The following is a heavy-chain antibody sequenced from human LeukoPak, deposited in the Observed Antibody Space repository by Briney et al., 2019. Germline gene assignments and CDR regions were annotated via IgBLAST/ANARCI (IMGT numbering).Heavy chain of an antibody. V-gene: IGHV4-59*01. D-gene: IGHD2-8*01. CDR2: IYYSGST. CDR3: ALGYCINGVCYGLDY. J-gene: IGHJ4*02. Sequence: SETLSLTCTVSGGSISSYYWSWIPQLPGKGLEWFGYIYYSGSTMYNPSLKGRVTISVDTSKKQFSLKLRSVTAADTAVYYCALGYCINGVCYGLDYWGQGTLVTVSS. CDR1: GGSISSYY.